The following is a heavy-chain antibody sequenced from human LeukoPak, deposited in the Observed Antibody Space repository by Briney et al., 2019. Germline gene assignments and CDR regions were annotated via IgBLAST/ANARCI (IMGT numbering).Heavy chain of an antibody. V-gene: IGHV3-48*04. D-gene: IGHD1-26*01. CDR1: GFTFSSYS. CDR2: ISSSGSTI. CDR3: AREVGSTEYYYYGMDV. Sequence: QPGGSLRLSCAASGFTFSSYSMNWVRQAPGKGLEWVSYISSSGSTIYYADSVKGRFTISRDNAKNSLYLQMNSLRAEDTAVYYCAREVGSTEYYYYGMDVWGQGTTVTVSS. J-gene: IGHJ6*02.